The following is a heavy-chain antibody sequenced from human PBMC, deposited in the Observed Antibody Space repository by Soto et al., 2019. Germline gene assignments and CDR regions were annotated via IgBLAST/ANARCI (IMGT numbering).Heavy chain of an antibody. CDR1: GYTFTSYG. V-gene: IGHV1-18*01. CDR2: ISAYNGNT. CDR3: ARGGYYDSSGRYCFDY. Sequence: GASVKVSCKASGYTFTSYGITWARQAPGQGLEWMGWISAYNGNTNYVQNLQGRVTMTTDTSTSTAYMELRSLRSDDTAVYYCARGGYYDSSGRYCFDYWGQGTLVTVSS. D-gene: IGHD3-22*01. J-gene: IGHJ4*02.